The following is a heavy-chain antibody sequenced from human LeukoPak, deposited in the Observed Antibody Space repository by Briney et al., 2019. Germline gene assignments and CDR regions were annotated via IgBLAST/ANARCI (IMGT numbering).Heavy chain of an antibody. D-gene: IGHD2-2*01. CDR3: ARVGCSSTSCYRPDRYYYGMDV. J-gene: IGHJ6*02. CDR1: GYTFTSYG. V-gene: IGHV1-18*01. Sequence: GASVKVSCKASGYTFTSYGISWVRQAPGQGLEWMGWISAYNGNTNYAQKLQGRVTMTTDTSTSTAYMELRSLRSDDTAVYYCARVGCSSTSCYRPDRYYYGMDVWGQGTTVTVSS. CDR2: ISAYNGNT.